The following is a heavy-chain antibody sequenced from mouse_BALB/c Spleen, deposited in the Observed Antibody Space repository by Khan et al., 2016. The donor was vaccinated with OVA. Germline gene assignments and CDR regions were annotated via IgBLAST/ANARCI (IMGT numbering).Heavy chain of an antibody. CDR1: GYSFTSYY. V-gene: IGHV1S135*01. J-gene: IGHJ3*01. CDR3: ARHGYVAWFAY. Sequence: VQLKESGPELMKPGASVKISCKASGYSFTSYYIHWVKQSHGKSLEWIGYIDPFNGGTSYNPKFKGKATLTVDQSSSTAYMHLSRLTSDDSAVYYCARHGYVAWFAYWGQGTLVTVSA. CDR2: IDPFNGGT. D-gene: IGHD2-2*01.